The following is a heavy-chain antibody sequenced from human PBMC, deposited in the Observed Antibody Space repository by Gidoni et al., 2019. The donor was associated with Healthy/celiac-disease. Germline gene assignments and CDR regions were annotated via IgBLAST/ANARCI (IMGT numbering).Heavy chain of an antibody. CDR1: GATFRSYA. Sequence: QVQLVQSGAEVTKPGSSVKVSCKASGATFRSYAISWVRQAPGQGLEWMGGIIPIFGTANYAQKFQGRVTITADESTSTAYMELSSLRSEDTAVYYCARGVAARRYYYYYMDVWGKGTTVTVSS. V-gene: IGHV1-69*01. CDR2: IIPIFGTA. J-gene: IGHJ6*03. CDR3: ARGVAARRYYYYYMDV. D-gene: IGHD6-6*01.